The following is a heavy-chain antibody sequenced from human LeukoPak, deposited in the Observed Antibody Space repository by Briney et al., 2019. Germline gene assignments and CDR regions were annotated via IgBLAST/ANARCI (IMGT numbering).Heavy chain of an antibody. CDR3: ARTKPDNSEIYY. CDR1: GYTFTTYD. J-gene: IGHJ4*02. Sequence: ASVKVSCKASGYTFTTYDINWVRQAAGQGLEWMGWMNPNSGNTGYAQKFQGRLTITRNASISTAYMELSSLRSDDTAVYYCARTKPDNSEIYYWGQGTLVTVSS. CDR2: MNPNSGNT. D-gene: IGHD3-22*01. V-gene: IGHV1-8*03.